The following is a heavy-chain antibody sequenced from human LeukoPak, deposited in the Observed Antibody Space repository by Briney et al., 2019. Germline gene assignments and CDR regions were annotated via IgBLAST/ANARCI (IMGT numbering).Heavy chain of an antibody. V-gene: IGHV4-30-2*01. CDR1: GCSISSGGYS. Sequence: SETLSLTCAVSGCSISSGGYSWSWIRQPPGKGLEWIGYIYHSGSTYYNPSLKRRVTISVDRSKNQFSLKLSSVTAADTAVYYCASFHDYGDYDIDYWGQGTLVTVSS. J-gene: IGHJ4*02. CDR2: IYHSGST. CDR3: ASFHDYGDYDIDY. D-gene: IGHD4-17*01.